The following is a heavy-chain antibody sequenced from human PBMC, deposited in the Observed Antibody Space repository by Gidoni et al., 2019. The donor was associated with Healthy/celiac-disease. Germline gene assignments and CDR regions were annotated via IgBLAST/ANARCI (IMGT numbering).Heavy chain of an antibody. CDR2: INHSGST. CDR1: GGSFSGYY. J-gene: IGHJ4*02. CDR3: ARGRIAARPFFPYYFDY. V-gene: IGHV4-34*01. Sequence: QVQLQQWGAGLLKPSETLSLTCAVYGGSFSGYYWSWIRQPPGKGLEWIGEINHSGSTNYNPSLKSRVTISVDTSKNQFSLKLSSVTAADTAVYYCARGRIAARPFFPYYFDYWGQGTLVTVSS. D-gene: IGHD6-6*01.